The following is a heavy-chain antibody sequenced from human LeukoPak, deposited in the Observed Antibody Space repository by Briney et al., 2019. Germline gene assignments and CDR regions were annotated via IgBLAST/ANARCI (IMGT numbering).Heavy chain of an antibody. V-gene: IGHV3-23*01. D-gene: IGHD6-13*01. J-gene: IGHJ4*02. CDR3: AKGGSSRSGLDY. Sequence: PGGSLRLSCAASGFTFSTSAMNCVRQAPGKGLEWVSGISLTEGSTYYAESVKGRFTISRDNSKKTVSLQMSSLRAEDTAVYYFAKGGSSRSGLDYWGQGTLVTVSS. CDR1: GFTFSTSA. CDR2: ISLTEGST.